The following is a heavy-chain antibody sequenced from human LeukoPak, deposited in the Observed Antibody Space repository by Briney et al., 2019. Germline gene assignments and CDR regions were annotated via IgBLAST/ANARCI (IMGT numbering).Heavy chain of an antibody. D-gene: IGHD5-18*01. CDR3: ASTAVPYYYYYMDV. J-gene: IGHJ6*03. CDR2: ISSSSSTI. Sequence: PGGSLRLSCAASGFTFSSYSMNWVRQAPGKGLEWVSYISSSSSTIYYADSVKGRFTISRDNAKNSLYLQMNSLRAEDTAVYYCASTAVPYYYYYMDVWGKGTTVTVSS. CDR1: GFTFSSYS. V-gene: IGHV3-48*01.